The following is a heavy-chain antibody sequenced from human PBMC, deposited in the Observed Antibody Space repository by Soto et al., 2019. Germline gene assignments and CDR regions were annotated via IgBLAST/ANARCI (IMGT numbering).Heavy chain of an antibody. D-gene: IGHD4-4*01. J-gene: IGHJ4*02. Sequence: PSETLSLTCTVSGGSIGGSNYFWGWIRQSPGTGLEWLGTIYSSGSTYYNPSLKSRITISMDRTKNQFSLHLNSVTAGDTAVYFCARVRYSDNWHGLIDYWGQGTLVTVSS. V-gene: IGHV4-39*07. CDR1: GGSIGGSNYF. CDR3: ARVRYSDNWHGLIDY. CDR2: IYSSGST.